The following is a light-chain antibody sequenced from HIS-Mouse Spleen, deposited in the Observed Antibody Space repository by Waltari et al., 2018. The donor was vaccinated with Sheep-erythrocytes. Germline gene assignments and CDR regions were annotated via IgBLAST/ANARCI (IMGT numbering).Light chain of an antibody. V-gene: IGLV2-11*01. CDR3: CSYAGSYNHV. J-gene: IGLJ1*01. CDR2: DVS. CDR1: SSDVGGYND. Sequence: QSALTQPRSVSGSPGQSVTISCTGTSSDVGGYNDVSWYQQHPGKAPKLMIYDVSTRPSGVPDRFCGYKSGNTASLTISGLQAEDEADYYCCSYAGSYNHVFATGTKVTVL.